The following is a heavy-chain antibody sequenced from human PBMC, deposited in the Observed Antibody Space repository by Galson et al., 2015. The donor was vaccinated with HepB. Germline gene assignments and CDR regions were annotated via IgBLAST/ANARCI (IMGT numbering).Heavy chain of an antibody. V-gene: IGHV3-23*01. J-gene: IGHJ4*02. Sequence: SLRLSCAASGLTFSNYAMSWVRQAPGKGLEWVSGIYPSGDTTYYADSVKGRFTISRDDSKNTLYLQMNSLRAEDTAVYFCAKDFCRADNCSPFDYWGQGTLVTVSS. CDR3: AKDFCRADNCSPFDY. D-gene: IGHD2-15*01. CDR2: IYPSGDTT. CDR1: GLTFSNYA.